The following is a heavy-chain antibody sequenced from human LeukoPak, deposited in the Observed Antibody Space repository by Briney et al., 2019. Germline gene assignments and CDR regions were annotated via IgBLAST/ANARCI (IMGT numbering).Heavy chain of an antibody. Sequence: GGSLRLSCAASGFTVSSNFMSWVRQAPGKGLEWVSYISSSSSTIYYADSVKGRFTISRDNAKNSLYLQMNSLRAEDTAVYYCARGPGAFDIWGQGTMVTVSS. CDR2: ISSSSSTI. V-gene: IGHV3-48*04. CDR1: GFTVSSNF. J-gene: IGHJ3*02. CDR3: ARGPGAFDI. D-gene: IGHD7-27*01.